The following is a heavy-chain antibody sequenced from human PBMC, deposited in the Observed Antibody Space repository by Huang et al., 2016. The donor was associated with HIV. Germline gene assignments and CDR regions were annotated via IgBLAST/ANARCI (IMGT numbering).Heavy chain of an antibody. CDR2: IIENGRTK. CDR3: ARDGGYNFWTGYPTYSFDS. D-gene: IGHD3-3*01. Sequence: VQLEQSGGALVQPGESLRISCLGSGYTFASNGMIWVRQAPGKDTWCLSYIIENGRTKHYAESVNGRFTISRDNGKNFLYLQMNSLKIDETATYFCARDGGYNFWTGYPTYSFDSWGQGVQVTVSS. J-gene: IGHJ4*02. V-gene: IGHV3-48*01. CDR1: GYTFASNG.